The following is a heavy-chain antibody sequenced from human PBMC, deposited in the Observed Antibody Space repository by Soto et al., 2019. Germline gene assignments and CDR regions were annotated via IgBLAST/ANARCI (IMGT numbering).Heavy chain of an antibody. J-gene: IGHJ4*02. CDR2: IYYSGST. CDR3: ARVNRVGYYDSSGFDY. CDR1: GGSISSGGYY. V-gene: IGHV4-31*03. Sequence: SETLSLTCTVSGGSISSGGYYWSWIRRHPGKGLEWIGYIYYSGSTYYNPSLKSRVTISVDTSKNQFSLKLSSVTAADTAVYYCARVNRVGYYDSSGFDYCGQGTLVTVS. D-gene: IGHD3-22*01.